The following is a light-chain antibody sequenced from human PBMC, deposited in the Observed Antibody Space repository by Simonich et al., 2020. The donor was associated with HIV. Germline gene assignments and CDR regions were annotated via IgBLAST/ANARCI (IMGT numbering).Light chain of an antibody. CDR2: GAS. CDR3: QQSNNWPLT. J-gene: IGKJ3*01. Sequence: EIVMTQSPATLSVSPGERATLSCRASQSVSSNLACYQQKPGQAPRLIIYGASTRATGIPARFSGSGSGTEFTLTISSMQSEDFAVYYCQQSNNWPLTFGPGTKVDIK. CDR1: QSVSSN. V-gene: IGKV3-15*01.